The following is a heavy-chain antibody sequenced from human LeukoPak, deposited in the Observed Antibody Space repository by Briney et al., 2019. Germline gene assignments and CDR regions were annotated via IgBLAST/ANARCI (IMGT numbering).Heavy chain of an antibody. CDR3: ARDLGLHYYGMDV. Sequence: PSETLSLTCAVYGGSFSGYYWSWIRQPSGKGLEWIGEINHSGSTNYNPSLKSRVTMSVDTSKNQFSLKLSSVTAADTAVYYCARDLGLHYYGMDVWGQGTTVTVSS. CDR2: INHSGST. J-gene: IGHJ6*02. V-gene: IGHV4-34*01. CDR1: GGSFSGYY.